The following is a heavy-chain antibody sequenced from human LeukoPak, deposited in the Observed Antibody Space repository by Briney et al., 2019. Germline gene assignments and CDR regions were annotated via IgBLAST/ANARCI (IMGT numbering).Heavy chain of an antibody. V-gene: IGHV3-23*01. CDR1: GFIFIGYA. CDR3: ARGVGVTTYYSDC. D-gene: IGHD1-26*01. CDR2: IRPAGGST. J-gene: IGHJ4*02. Sequence: GGSLRLSCAASGFIFIGYAMSWVRQAPGKGLEWVSSIRPAGGSTYYADSVKGRFTISRDNSKNTLYLQMNSLRADDTAVYYCARGVGVTTYYSDCWGQGALVTVSS.